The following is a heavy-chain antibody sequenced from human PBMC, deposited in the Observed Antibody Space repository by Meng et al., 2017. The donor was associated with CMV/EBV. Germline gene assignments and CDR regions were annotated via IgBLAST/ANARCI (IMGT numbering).Heavy chain of an antibody. CDR1: GGSISSSSYY. D-gene: IGHD6-19*01. V-gene: IGHV4-39*07. CDR3: ARDSAVAGVVDY. J-gene: IGHJ4*02. Sequence: LQLTEWGPGLVKPSETPSLTCTVSGGSISSSSYYWGWIRQPPGKGLEWIGSIYYSGSTYYNPSLKSRVTISVDTSKNQFSLKLSSVTAADTAVYYCARDSAVAGVVDYWGQGTLVTVSS. CDR2: IYYSGST.